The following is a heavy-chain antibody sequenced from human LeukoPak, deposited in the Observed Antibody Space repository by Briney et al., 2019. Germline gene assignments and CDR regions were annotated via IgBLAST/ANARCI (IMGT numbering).Heavy chain of an antibody. V-gene: IGHV3-48*02. J-gene: IGHJ4*02. D-gene: IGHD3-16*01. CDR1: EFTFSTYG. CDR2: ITSSSGTI. CDR3: AREKYAFGGFDY. Sequence: GGSLRLSCAASEFTFSTYGMNWVRQAPGQGLEWLSFITSSSGTIYYADSVKGRFTISRDNAKNSLFLQMNSLRDEDTAVYYCAREKYAFGGFDYWGQGTLVTVSS.